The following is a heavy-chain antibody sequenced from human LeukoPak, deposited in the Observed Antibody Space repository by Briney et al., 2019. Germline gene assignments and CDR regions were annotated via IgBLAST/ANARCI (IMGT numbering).Heavy chain of an antibody. D-gene: IGHD1-26*01. CDR3: VSGSYSWFDP. J-gene: IGHJ5*02. CDR1: GGSISSSSYY. Sequence: SETLSLTCTVSGGSISSSSYYWGWIRQPPGKGLEWIGSIYYSGSTYYNPSLKSRVTIDTSKNQFSLRLSSVTAADTAVYYCVSGSYSWFDPWGQGTLVTVSS. V-gene: IGHV4-39*01. CDR2: IYYSGST.